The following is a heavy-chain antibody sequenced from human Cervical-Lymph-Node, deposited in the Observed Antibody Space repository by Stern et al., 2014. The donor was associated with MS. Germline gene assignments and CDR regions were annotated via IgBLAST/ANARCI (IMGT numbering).Heavy chain of an antibody. CDR2: IYPGDSQT. CDR3: ARPSNSGLFLHH. D-gene: IGHD6-19*01. Sequence: VQLAESGAEVKKPGESLKISCKGSGYNFTTYWIAWVRQMPGRGLEWMGLIYPGDSQTRYSPSFQVHVTMSADTSISTAYLQWSSLKASDTAIYYCARPSNSGLFLHHWGQGTLVTVSS. J-gene: IGHJ1*01. V-gene: IGHV5-51*01. CDR1: GYNFTTYW.